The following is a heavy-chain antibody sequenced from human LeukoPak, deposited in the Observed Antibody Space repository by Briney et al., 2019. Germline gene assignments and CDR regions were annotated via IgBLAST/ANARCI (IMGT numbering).Heavy chain of an antibody. CDR3: AKESTSTFSIDP. V-gene: IGHV3-23*01. J-gene: IGHJ5*02. D-gene: IGHD3-16*01. CDR2: ISGSGSST. Sequence: GGSLRLSCAASGSTVSSNYMRWVRQAPGKGLEWVSAISGSGSSTYYADSVKGRFTISRDNSKNTLYLQMSSLRAEDTAVYYCAKESTSTFSIDPWGQGTLVTVSS. CDR1: GSTVSSNY.